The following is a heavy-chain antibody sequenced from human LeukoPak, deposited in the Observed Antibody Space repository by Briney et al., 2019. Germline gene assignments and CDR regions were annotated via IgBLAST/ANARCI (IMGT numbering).Heavy chain of an antibody. Sequence: ASVKVSCKASGYTFTRYYMHWVRQAPGQGLEWMGIINPSGGSTNYAQKFQGRVTMTRDTSISTAYMELSRLRSDDTAVYYCARDRIAVAGTEDAFDIWGQGTMVTVSS. CDR3: ARDRIAVAGTEDAFDI. V-gene: IGHV1-46*01. D-gene: IGHD6-19*01. CDR2: INPSGGST. CDR1: GYTFTRYY. J-gene: IGHJ3*02.